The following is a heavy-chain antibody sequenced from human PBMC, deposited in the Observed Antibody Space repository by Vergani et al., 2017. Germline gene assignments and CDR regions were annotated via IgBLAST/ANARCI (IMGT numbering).Heavy chain of an antibody. D-gene: IGHD6-19*01. Sequence: QVQLQQWGAGLLKPSETLSLTCTVSGGSISSYYWSWIRQPAGKGLEWIGRIYTSGSTNYNPSLKSRVTRSVDTSKNQFSLKQSDRTAEDTAVYDCARAGSGYSSGDREFVDYWGQGTLVTVSA. J-gene: IGHJ4*02. CDR1: GGSISSYY. V-gene: IGHV4-59*10. CDR2: IYTSGST. CDR3: ARAGSGYSSGDREFVDY.